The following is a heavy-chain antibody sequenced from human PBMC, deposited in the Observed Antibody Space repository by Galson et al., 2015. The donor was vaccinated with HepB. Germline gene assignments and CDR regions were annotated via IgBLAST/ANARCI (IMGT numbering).Heavy chain of an antibody. CDR3: TRIALSGSYWYFDY. CDR2: ISTTSDNK. D-gene: IGHD1-26*01. V-gene: IGHV3-48*01. Sequence: SLRLSCAASGFTFSSYTMNWVRQALGKGLEWISYISTTSDNKFSADSVKGRFIISRDNAKNLLYLQMNSLRAEDTAVYYCTRIALSGSYWYFDYWGQGSLVTVSS. J-gene: IGHJ4*02. CDR1: GFTFSSYT.